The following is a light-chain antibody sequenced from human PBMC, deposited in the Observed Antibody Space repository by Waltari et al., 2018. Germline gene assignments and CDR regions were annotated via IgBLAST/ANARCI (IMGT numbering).Light chain of an antibody. CDR2: EVI. CDR3: SSYAGSKFWV. J-gene: IGLJ3*02. V-gene: IGLV2-8*01. CDR1: SSDVGGYNY. Sequence: QSALTQPPSASGSPGQSVTISCTGTSSDVGGYNYVSWFQQRPGKAPKVMIYEVIKSPAGSPARFSGSKPCNTASLIVSGLQAEDEADYYCSSYAGSKFWVFGGGTKLTVL.